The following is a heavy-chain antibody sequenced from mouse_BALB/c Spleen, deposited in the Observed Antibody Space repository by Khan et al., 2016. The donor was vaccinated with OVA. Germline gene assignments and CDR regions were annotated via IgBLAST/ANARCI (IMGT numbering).Heavy chain of an antibody. CDR1: GYSITSEFA. CDR2: ISYSGNT. CDR3: ARKDYYDYDPFPY. V-gene: IGHV3-2*02. D-gene: IGHD2-4*01. J-gene: IGHJ3*01. Sequence: VQLKESGPGLVKPSQSLPLTCTVTGYSITSEFAWNWIRQFPGNKLEWMGYISYSGNTRYNPSLKSLISITRDTSRNQFFLQLNSVTTEDTATYYCARKDYYDYDPFPYRGQGTLVTVSA.